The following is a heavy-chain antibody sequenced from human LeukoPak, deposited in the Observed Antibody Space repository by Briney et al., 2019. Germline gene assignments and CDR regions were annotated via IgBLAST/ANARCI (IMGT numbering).Heavy chain of an antibody. CDR3: ARHGGAELVNFQH. Sequence: PSETLSLTCTVSGGSISSSSYYWGWIRQPPGKGLEWIGSIYYSGSTYYNPSLKSRVTISVDTSKNQFSLKLSSVTATDTAVYYCARHGGAELVNFQHWGQGTLVTVSS. CDR2: IYYSGST. V-gene: IGHV4-39*01. D-gene: IGHD2-15*01. CDR1: GGSISSSSYY. J-gene: IGHJ1*01.